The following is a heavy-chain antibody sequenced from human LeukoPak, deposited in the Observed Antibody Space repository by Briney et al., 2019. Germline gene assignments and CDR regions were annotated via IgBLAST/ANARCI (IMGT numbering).Heavy chain of an antibody. CDR2: IIPIFGTA. J-gene: IGHJ4*02. D-gene: IGHD4-23*01. CDR1: GGTFSSYA. Sequence: SVKVSCKASGGTFSSYAISWVRQAPGQGLEWMGRIIPIFGTANYAQKFQGRVTITTDESTSTAYMELSSLRSEDTAVYYCAGALYGGNSIDYWGQGTLVTVSS. V-gene: IGHV1-69*05. CDR3: AGALYGGNSIDY.